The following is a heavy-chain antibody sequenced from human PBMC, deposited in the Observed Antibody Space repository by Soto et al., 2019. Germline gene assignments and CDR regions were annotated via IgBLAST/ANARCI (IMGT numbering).Heavy chain of an antibody. D-gene: IGHD4-17*01. CDR2: ISSSSTYT. V-gene: IGHV3-11*06. CDR1: GFTFSDYY. CDR3: ARVRGFLRSHDAFDI. Sequence: QVQLVESGGDLVKPGGSLRLSCAASGFTFSDYYINWIRQAPGKGLEWVSYISSSSTYTSYADSVKGRFTISRDNAKNSLFLQMNSLRAEDTAVYYCARVRGFLRSHDAFDIWGQGTMVTVSS. J-gene: IGHJ3*02.